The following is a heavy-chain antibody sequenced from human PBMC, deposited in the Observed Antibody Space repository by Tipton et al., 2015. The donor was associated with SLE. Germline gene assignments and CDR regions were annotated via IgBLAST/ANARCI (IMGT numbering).Heavy chain of an antibody. J-gene: IGHJ6*02. CDR1: GGSISSHY. Sequence: TLSLTCTVSGGSISSHYWSWIRQPPGKGLEWIGEINHSGSTNYNPSLKSRVTISVDTSKNQFSLKLSSVTAADTAVYYCARGRGAAAGTYYYYGMDVWGQGTTVTVSS. CDR3: ARGRGAAAGTYYYYGMDV. D-gene: IGHD6-13*01. V-gene: IGHV4-34*01. CDR2: INHSGST.